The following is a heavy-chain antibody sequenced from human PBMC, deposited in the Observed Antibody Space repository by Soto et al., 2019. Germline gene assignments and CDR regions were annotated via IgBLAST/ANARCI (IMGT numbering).Heavy chain of an antibody. CDR1: EGTFSNYA. CDR2: IIPLFGTP. D-gene: IGHD4-17*01. CDR3: ARGEYDDFVAPFDH. J-gene: IGHJ4*02. V-gene: IGHV1-69*01. Sequence: QVHLVQSGAEVKRPGSSVKVSCKASEGTFSNYAFSWVRQSPGQGLEWMGGIIPLFGTPRYARKFQGRVTIYADESTSTAYLEVTSLRSEDTSVLFCARGEYDDFVAPFDHWGQATLVSVSS.